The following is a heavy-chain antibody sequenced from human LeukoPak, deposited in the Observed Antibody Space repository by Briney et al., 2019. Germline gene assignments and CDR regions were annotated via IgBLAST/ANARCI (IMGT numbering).Heavy chain of an antibody. CDR1: GGSLSSGGYS. D-gene: IGHD3-22*01. CDR2: IYHSGST. J-gene: IGHJ4*02. V-gene: IGHV4-30-2*01. CDR3: ARDDDTSGHYFDS. Sequence: PSETLSLTCAVSGGSLSSGGYSWSWIRQPPGKGLEWIGYIYHSGSTYYNPSLKSRVTISVDRSKNQFSLKLSSVTAADTAVYFCARDDDTSGHYFDSWGQGTLVHVSS.